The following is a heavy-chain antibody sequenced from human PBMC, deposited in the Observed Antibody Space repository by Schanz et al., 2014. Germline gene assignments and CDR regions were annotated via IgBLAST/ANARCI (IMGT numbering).Heavy chain of an antibody. J-gene: IGHJ4*02. V-gene: IGHV3-23*04. Sequence: EVQLEESGGGLEQPGGSLRLSCAASGFTFSNYAMSWIRQAPGKGLEWVSVISGESAIRDYADSVKGRFTISRDNSKRTLYLQMNSLRAEDTAVYYCGSRGPESYYDYWGQGTLVTVSS. CDR3: GSRGPESYYDY. CDR1: GFTFSNYA. D-gene: IGHD3-10*01. CDR2: ISGESAIR.